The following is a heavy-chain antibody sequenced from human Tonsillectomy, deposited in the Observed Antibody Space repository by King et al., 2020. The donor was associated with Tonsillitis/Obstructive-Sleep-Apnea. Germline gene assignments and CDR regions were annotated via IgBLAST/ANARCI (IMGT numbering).Heavy chain of an antibody. Sequence: VQLVESGGGVVQPGRSLRLSCAASGFTFSNYGMHWVRQAPGKGLEWVAVISYDGSDKYYADSVKGRFTISRDNSKNTLYLRMNSLRAEDTAVYYCAKEHVPHTALFPHYFAHWGQGTLVTVSS. D-gene: IGHD5-18*01. J-gene: IGHJ4*02. V-gene: IGHV3-30*18. CDR1: GFTFSNYG. CDR3: AKEHVPHTALFPHYFAH. CDR2: ISYDGSDK.